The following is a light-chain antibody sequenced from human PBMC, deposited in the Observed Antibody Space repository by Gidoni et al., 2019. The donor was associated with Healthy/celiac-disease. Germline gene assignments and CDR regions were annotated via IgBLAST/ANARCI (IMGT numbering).Light chain of an antibody. CDR2: EVS. V-gene: IGLV2-23*02. J-gene: IGLJ2*01. CDR1: SSDVGSYNL. Sequence: QSALHQPASVSGSPGQSITISCTGTSSDVGSYNLVSWYQQPPGKAPKLMIYEVSKRPSGVSNRFSGSKSGNTASLTISGLQAEDEADYYCCSYAGSSTFVFGGGTKLTVL. CDR3: CSYAGSSTFV.